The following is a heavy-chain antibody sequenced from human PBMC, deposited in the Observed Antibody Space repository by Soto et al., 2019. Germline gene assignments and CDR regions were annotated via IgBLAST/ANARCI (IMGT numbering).Heavy chain of an antibody. CDR2: INHSGST. CDR3: ARVPSRFGGRSYYYYGMDV. CDR1: GGSFSGYY. V-gene: IGHV4-34*01. J-gene: IGHJ6*02. D-gene: IGHD3-10*01. Sequence: QVQLQQWGAGLLKPSETLSLTCAVYGGSFSGYYWSWIRQPPGKGLEWIGEINHSGSTNYNPSRKSRVTISVDTSKNQFSLKLSSVTAADTAVYYCARVPSRFGGRSYYYYGMDVWGQGTTVTVSS.